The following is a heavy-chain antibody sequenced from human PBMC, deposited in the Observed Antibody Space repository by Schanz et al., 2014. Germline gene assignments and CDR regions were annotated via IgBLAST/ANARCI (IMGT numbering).Heavy chain of an antibody. D-gene: IGHD2-8*02. Sequence: QVQVVQSGGGLVKPGGSLRLSCAASGFVFGDYYMTWIRQAPGKGLEWLSYISDSGTYTNYADSVKGRFTISRDNAKSSLYLQMNSLRVEDTAVYYCAKTLFPGGTQTFGNWGRGTLVTVSS. CDR3: AKTLFPGGTQTFGN. V-gene: IGHV3-11*05. CDR1: GFVFGDYY. CDR2: ISDSGTYT. J-gene: IGHJ4*02.